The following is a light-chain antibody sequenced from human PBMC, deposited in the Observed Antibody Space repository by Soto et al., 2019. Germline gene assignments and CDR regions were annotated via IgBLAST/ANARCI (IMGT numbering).Light chain of an antibody. CDR1: QSVSSSY. Sequence: EIVLTQSPGTLSLSPGERATLSCRASQSVSSSYLAWYQQKPGQATRLLIYGASSRATYIPDRFSGSGSGTDFTLTISRLEPEDFAVYYFQQYGSSPLTFGGGTKVEIK. CDR3: QQYGSSPLT. CDR2: GAS. V-gene: IGKV3-20*01. J-gene: IGKJ4*01.